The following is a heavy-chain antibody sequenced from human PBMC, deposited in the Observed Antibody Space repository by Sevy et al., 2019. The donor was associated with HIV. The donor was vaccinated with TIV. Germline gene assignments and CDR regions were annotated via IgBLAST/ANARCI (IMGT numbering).Heavy chain of an antibody. Sequence: GGSLRLSCAASGFTFSNAWMSWVRQAPGKGLEWVGRIKSKTDGGTTDYAETVKGRFTISRDDSKNTLYLQMNSLKTEDTAIYYCTTDSKKRRLSALLDYWGQGTLVTVSS. CDR2: IKSKTDGGTT. V-gene: IGHV3-15*01. CDR3: TTDSKKRRLSALLDY. J-gene: IGHJ4*02. D-gene: IGHD2-21*02. CDR1: GFTFSNAW.